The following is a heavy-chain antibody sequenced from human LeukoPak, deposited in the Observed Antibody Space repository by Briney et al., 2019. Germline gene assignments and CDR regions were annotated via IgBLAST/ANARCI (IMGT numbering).Heavy chain of an antibody. CDR1: GFTFSSYA. CDR2: ISGSGDST. J-gene: IGHJ4*02. Sequence: GGSLRLSCAAYGFTFSSYAMSWVRQAPGKGLEWVSAISGSGDSTYYGDSVKGRFPISRDNSKNTLYLQMHSLRAEHTAVYYCAKTRPLHSSSWSHGDYRGPGTLVPVSS. CDR3: AKTRPLHSSSWSHGDY. V-gene: IGHV3-23*01. D-gene: IGHD6-13*01.